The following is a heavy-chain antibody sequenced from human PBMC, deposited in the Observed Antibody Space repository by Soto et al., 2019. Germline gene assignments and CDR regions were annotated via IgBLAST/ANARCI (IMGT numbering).Heavy chain of an antibody. CDR3: ATSTAMVLLFDY. J-gene: IGHJ4*02. D-gene: IGHD5-18*01. V-gene: IGHV1-24*01. CDR1: GYTLTELS. Sequence: QVQLVQSGAEVKKPGASVKVSCKVSGYTLTELSMHWVRQAPGKGLEWMGGFDPEDGETIYAQKFQGRVTMIEDTSTDTAYMELSSLRSEDTAVYYCATSTAMVLLFDYWGQGTLVTVSS. CDR2: FDPEDGET.